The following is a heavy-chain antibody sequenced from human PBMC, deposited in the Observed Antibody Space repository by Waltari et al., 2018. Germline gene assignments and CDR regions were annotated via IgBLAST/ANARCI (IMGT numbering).Heavy chain of an antibody. CDR2: IWYDGSNK. J-gene: IGHJ4*02. CDR1: GFTFSSYG. V-gene: IGHV3-33*01. CDR3: AREARGGLTFDY. Sequence: QVQLVESGGGVVQPGRSLRLSCAASGFTFSSYGMHWVGQAPGKGLEWVAVIWYDGSNKYYADSVKGRFTISRDNSKNTLYLQMNSLRAEDTAVYYCAREARGGLTFDYWGQGTLVTVSS. D-gene: IGHD3-10*01.